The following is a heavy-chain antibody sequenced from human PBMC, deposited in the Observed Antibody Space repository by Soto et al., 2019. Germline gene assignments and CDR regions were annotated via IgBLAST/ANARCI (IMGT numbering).Heavy chain of an antibody. V-gene: IGHV2-5*02. D-gene: IGHD4-17*01. Sequence: QITLKESGPTLVKPTQTLTLTCTFSGFSLSTSGVGVSWIRQPPGKALEWLALIYWDDDNRYSPSLKSRLTITKDTSKNQVVLTMTNMDPVDTATYYCAHSPRITVTTLYYFDYWGQGTLVTVSS. CDR3: AHSPRITVTTLYYFDY. J-gene: IGHJ4*02. CDR2: IYWDDDN. CDR1: GFSLSTSGVG.